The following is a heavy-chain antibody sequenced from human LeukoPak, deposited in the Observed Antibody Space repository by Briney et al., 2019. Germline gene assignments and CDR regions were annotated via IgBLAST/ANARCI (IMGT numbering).Heavy chain of an antibody. Sequence: SESLSLTCTVSGGSIRSSTYYWGWIRQPPGKGLEWIGTIYYSGSTYYNPSLKSRVTISVDTSKNQFSLKLKSVTAADTAVYYCARGAAAGTFFDYWGEGTLVTVSS. J-gene: IGHJ4*02. V-gene: IGHV4-39*07. D-gene: IGHD6-13*01. CDR3: ARGAAAGTFFDY. CDR1: GGSIRSSTYY. CDR2: IYYSGST.